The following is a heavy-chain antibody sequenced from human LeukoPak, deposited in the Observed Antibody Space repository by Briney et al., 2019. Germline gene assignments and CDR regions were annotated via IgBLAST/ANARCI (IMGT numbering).Heavy chain of an antibody. D-gene: IGHD2-2*01. CDR3: TRLQGYCSSTSCPHYYYYYGMDV. J-gene: IGHJ6*02. CDR1: GFTFSGSA. Sequence: EGSLRLSCAASGFTFSGSAMHWVRQASGKGLEWVGRIRSKANSYATAYAASVKGRFTISRDDSKNTAYLQMNSLKTEDTAVYYCTRLQGYCSSTSCPHYYYYYGMDVWGQGTTVTVSS. CDR2: IRSKANSYAT. V-gene: IGHV3-73*01.